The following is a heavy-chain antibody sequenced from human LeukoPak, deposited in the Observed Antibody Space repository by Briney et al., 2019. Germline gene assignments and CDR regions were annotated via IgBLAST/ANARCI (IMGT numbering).Heavy chain of an antibody. J-gene: IGHJ4*02. V-gene: IGHV3-23*01. Sequence: GGSLRLSCAASGFTFSSYAMSWVRQVPGKGLEWVSGISGSRGNTYYADSVKGRFTISRDISTDTLYLQMNSLRAEDTAVYYCAKEAHRDFRSGYNEYWGQGARVTVSS. CDR3: AKEAHRDFRSGYNEY. CDR2: ISGSRGNT. CDR1: GFTFSSYA. D-gene: IGHD3-3*01.